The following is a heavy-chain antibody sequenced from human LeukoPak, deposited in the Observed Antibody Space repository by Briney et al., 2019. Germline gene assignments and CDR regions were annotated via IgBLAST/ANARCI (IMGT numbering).Heavy chain of an antibody. CDR1: GGSISSSSYY. CDR3: AVCSSTSCYRWFPWFDP. D-gene: IGHD2-2*01. Sequence: PSETLSLTCTVSGGSISSSSYYWGWIRQPPGKGLEWIGSIYYSGCTYYNPSLKSRVTISVDTSKNQFSLKLSSVTAADTAVYYCAVCSSTSCYRWFPWFDPWGQGTLVTVSS. CDR2: IYYSGCT. V-gene: IGHV4-39*07. J-gene: IGHJ5*02.